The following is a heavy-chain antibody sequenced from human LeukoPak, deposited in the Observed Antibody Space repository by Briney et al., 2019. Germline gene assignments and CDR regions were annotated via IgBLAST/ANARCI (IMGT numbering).Heavy chain of an antibody. D-gene: IGHD6-19*01. CDR1: GYTLSELS. Sequence: ASVKVSCKVSGYTLSELSIHWVRQAPGKGLEWMGGFDPENGETIYAQKFQGRVTMTEDTSTDTTYMELSSLRSEDTAVYYCATVPIVVSGTGDWFDPWGQGTLVTVSS. CDR3: ATVPIVVSGTGDWFDP. J-gene: IGHJ5*02. CDR2: FDPENGET. V-gene: IGHV1-24*01.